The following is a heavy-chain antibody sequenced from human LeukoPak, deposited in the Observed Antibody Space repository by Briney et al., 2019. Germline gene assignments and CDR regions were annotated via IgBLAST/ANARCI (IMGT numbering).Heavy chain of an antibody. CDR1: GFTFSSYA. J-gene: IGHJ6*03. CDR2: ISGSGGST. D-gene: IGHD3-10*01. Sequence: GGSLRLSCAASGFTFSSYAMSWVRQAPGKGLEWVSGISGSGGSTYYADSVKGRFTISRDNSKNTLYLQMNSLRAEDTAVYYCASSGSYLYYMDVWGKGTAVTVSS. V-gene: IGHV3-23*01. CDR3: ASSGSYLYYMDV.